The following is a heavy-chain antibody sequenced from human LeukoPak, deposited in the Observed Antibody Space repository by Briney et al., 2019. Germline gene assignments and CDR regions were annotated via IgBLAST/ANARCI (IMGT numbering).Heavy chain of an antibody. Sequence: GGSLRLSCAASGFTFSNAWMSWVRQAPGKGLEWVGRIKDKTDGGTTDYAAPVKGRFTISRDDSKTTVVLQMNSLKIEVTAVYYCTTIGRTYNWIRFDFWGQGTLVTVSS. V-gene: IGHV3-15*01. CDR3: TTIGRTYNWIRFDF. CDR1: GFTFSNAW. D-gene: IGHD1-1*01. J-gene: IGHJ4*02. CDR2: IKDKTDGGTT.